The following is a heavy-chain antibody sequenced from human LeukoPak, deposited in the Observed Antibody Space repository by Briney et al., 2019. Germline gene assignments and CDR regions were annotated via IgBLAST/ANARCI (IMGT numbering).Heavy chain of an antibody. CDR1: GFTFSSYS. J-gene: IGHJ6*02. V-gene: IGHV3-21*01. Sequence: GGSLRLCCAASGFTFSSYSMNWVRQAAGKGLEWVSSISSSSSYIYYADSVKGRFTISRDNAKNSLYLQMNSLRAEDTAVYYCARPHYYDSSGWRYYYYGMDVWGQGTTVTVSS. CDR2: ISSSSSYI. D-gene: IGHD3-22*01. CDR3: ARPHYYDSSGWRYYYYGMDV.